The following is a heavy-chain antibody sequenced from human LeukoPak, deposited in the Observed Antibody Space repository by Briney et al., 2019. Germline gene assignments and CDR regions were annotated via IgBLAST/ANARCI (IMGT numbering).Heavy chain of an antibody. CDR3: GRGFDGYYHYYMDV. J-gene: IGHJ6*03. V-gene: IGHV1-69*05. CDR1: GGTFTNYV. CDR2: IIPPFGTA. Sequence: SVKVSCKASGGTFTNYVISWVRQAPGQGLEWMGGIIPPFGTANYAQKFQGRVTITTDGSTSTAYMELSSLRSEDTAVNYCGRGFDGYYHYYMDVWGKGTTVTVSS. D-gene: IGHD5-24*01.